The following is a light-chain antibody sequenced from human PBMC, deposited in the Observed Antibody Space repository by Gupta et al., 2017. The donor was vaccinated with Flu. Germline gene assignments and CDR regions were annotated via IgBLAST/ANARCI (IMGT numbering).Light chain of an antibody. J-gene: IGKJ4*01. V-gene: IGKV4-1*01. CDR1: QSRLFNSNSKNY. CDR3: QQDYATLALT. Sequence: LGERATINCRSSQSRLFNSNSKNYLAWYQQKPGQPPKLLIYWASTRESGVPDRFNGSGSGTDFTLTISSRQAEDVAVYYCQQDYATLALTFGGGTKVEIK. CDR2: WAS.